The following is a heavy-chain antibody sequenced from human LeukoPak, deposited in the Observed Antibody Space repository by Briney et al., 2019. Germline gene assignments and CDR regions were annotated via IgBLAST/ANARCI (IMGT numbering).Heavy chain of an antibody. J-gene: IGHJ4*02. CDR2: INHSGST. CDR3: ATHRAADGPPVY. D-gene: IGHD5-24*01. CDR1: GGSFSGYY. Sequence: PSETLSLTCAVHGGSFSGYYWSWIRQPPGKGLEWIGEINHSGSTNYNPSLKSRVTISVDTSKNQFSLKLSSVTAADTAVYYCATHRAADGPPVYWGQGTLVTVSS. V-gene: IGHV4-34*01.